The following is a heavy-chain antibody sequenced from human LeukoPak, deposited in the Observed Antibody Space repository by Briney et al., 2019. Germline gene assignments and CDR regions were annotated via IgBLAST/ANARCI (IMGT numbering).Heavy chain of an antibody. CDR2: ISTSTTTI. CDR3: ASWGEGALDN. J-gene: IGHJ4*02. Sequence: GSLRLSCAASGFTFSNAWMSWVRQAPGKGLEWISYISTSTTTIYYANSVKGRFTISRDNAKKSLYLQMNSLRVEDTGVYYCASWGEGALDNWGQGTLVTVSS. D-gene: IGHD1-26*01. CDR1: GFTFSNAW. V-gene: IGHV3-48*01.